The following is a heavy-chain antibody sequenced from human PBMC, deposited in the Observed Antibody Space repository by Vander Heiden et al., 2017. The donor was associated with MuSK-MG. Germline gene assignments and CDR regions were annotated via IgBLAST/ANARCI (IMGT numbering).Heavy chain of an antibody. J-gene: IGHJ6*03. D-gene: IGHD2-2*01. CDR3: AKVVPAAMHYYYYMDV. CDR1: GFTLSSDA. CDR2: ISGSGGST. Sequence: EVQLLEPGGGLVQPGGSLRLSWAAAGFTLSSDAMGLGRQAPGKGLELVSAISGSGGSTNYSDAVKGRVTISRANAKNTLYLQMNSLRAEDTAVYYCAKVVPAAMHYYYYMDVWGKGTTVTVSS. V-gene: IGHV3-23*01.